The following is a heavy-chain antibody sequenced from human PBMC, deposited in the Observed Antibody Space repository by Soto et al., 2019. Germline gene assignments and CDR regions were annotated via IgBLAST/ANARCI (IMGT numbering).Heavy chain of an antibody. Sequence: GESLKISCKGSGYSFTSYWIGWVRQMPGKGLEWLGIIYPGDSDTRYSPSFQGQVTISADKSINTAYLQWSSLKASDTAMYYCARGRVVGATPDAFDIWGQGTMVTVSS. CDR1: GYSFTSYW. D-gene: IGHD1-26*01. CDR3: ARGRVVGATPDAFDI. CDR2: IYPGDSDT. J-gene: IGHJ3*02. V-gene: IGHV5-51*01.